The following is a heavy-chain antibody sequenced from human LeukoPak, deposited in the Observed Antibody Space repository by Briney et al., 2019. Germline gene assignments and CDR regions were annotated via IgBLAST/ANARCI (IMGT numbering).Heavy chain of an antibody. V-gene: IGHV3-74*01. D-gene: IGHD6-6*01. CDR1: GFTFSSYW. J-gene: IGHJ4*02. CDR3: ARAQYSSFFDY. Sequence: SGGSLRLSCAASGFTFSSYWMHWVRQAPGKGLVWVSRIKSDGSSTSYADSVRGRFTISRDNAKNTLYLQMNSLRAEDTAVYYCARAQYSSFFDYWGQGTLVTVSS. CDR2: IKSDGSST.